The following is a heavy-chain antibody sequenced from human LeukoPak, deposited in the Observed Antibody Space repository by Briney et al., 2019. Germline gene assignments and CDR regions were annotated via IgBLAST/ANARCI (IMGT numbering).Heavy chain of an antibody. J-gene: IGHJ4*02. D-gene: IGHD6-13*01. CDR1: GFTFSSYS. Sequence: GGSLRLSCAASGFTFSSYSMNWVRQAPGKGLEWVSSISSSSSYIYYADSVKGRFTISRDNAKNSLYLQINSLRAEDTAVYYCAREQQLDYYFDYWGQGTLVTVSS. V-gene: IGHV3-21*01. CDR3: AREQQLDYYFDY. CDR2: ISSSSSYI.